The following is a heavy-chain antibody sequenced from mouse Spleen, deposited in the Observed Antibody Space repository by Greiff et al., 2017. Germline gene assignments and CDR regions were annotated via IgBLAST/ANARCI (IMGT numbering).Heavy chain of an antibody. J-gene: IGHJ2*01. V-gene: IGHV1S81*02. Sequence: VQLQQPGAELVKPGASVKLSCKASGYTFTSYWMHWVKQRPGQGLEWIGEINPSNGRTNYNEKFKSKATLTVDKSSSTAYMQLSSLTSEDSAVYYCARNPLTGKGDYWGQGTTLTVSS. CDR3: ARNPLTGKGDY. CDR2: INPSNGRT. D-gene: IGHD4-1*01. CDR1: GYTFTSYW.